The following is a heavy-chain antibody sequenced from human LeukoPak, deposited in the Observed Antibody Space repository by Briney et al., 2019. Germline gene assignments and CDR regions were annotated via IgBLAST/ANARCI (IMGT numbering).Heavy chain of an antibody. CDR1: GYSFTCYW. V-gene: IGHV5-51*01. CDR3: ARTSPPLYYYYYGMDV. J-gene: IGHJ6*02. CDR2: IYPGDSDT. Sequence: GESLKISCKGSGYSFTCYWIGWVRQMPGKGLEWMGIIYPGDSDTRYSPSFQGQVTISADKSISTTYLQWSSLKASDTAMYYCARTSPPLYYYYYGMDVWGQGTTVTVSS.